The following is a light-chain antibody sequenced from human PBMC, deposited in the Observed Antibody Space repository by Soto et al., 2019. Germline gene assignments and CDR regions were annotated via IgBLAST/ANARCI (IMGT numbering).Light chain of an antibody. CDR2: DVS. V-gene: IGLV2-11*01. J-gene: IGLJ1*01. Sequence: QSVLTQPRSVSGSPGQSVTISCTGTSSDVGGYNYVSWYQQHPGKAPKLVIYDVSERPSGVPARFSGSKSGNAASLTISGLQAEDETDYYCCAYAGGYYVFGTGTKVTVL. CDR1: SSDVGGYNY. CDR3: CAYAGGYYV.